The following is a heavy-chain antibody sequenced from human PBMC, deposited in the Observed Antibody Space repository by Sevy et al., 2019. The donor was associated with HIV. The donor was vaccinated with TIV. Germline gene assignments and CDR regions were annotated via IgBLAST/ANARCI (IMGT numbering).Heavy chain of an antibody. CDR2: ISAYNGNT. CDR1: GYIFTSYG. J-gene: IGHJ6*03. Sequence: ASVKVSCKASGYIFTSYGISWVRQAPGQGLEWMGWISAYNGNTNYAQKLQGRVTMTTDTSTSTAYMELRSLRSDDTAVYYCARSGNIVVVPAAPLDYYYYMDVWGKGTTVTVSS. V-gene: IGHV1-18*04. CDR3: ARSGNIVVVPAAPLDYYYYMDV. D-gene: IGHD2-2*01.